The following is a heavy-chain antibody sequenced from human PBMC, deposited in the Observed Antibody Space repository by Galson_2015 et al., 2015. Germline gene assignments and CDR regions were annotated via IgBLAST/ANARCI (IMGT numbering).Heavy chain of an antibody. J-gene: IGHJ5*02. D-gene: IGHD3/OR15-3a*01. CDR3: ARDEDFWTGHGS. CDR2: ISSNGGST. Sequence: SAISSNGGSTYYADSVKGRFTISRDNARNSVYLQMSSLRDDDTAMYYCARDEDFWTGHGSWGQGTLVTVSS. V-gene: IGHV3-64*02.